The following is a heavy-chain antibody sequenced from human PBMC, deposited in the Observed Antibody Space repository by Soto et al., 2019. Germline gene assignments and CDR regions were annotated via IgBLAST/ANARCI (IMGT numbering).Heavy chain of an antibody. J-gene: IGHJ4*02. D-gene: IGHD4-17*01. V-gene: IGHV1-8*01. CDR1: GYTLTSHD. Sequence: QVQLVQSGAEVKKSGASVKVSCKASGYTLTSHDINWVRQATGQGLEWMGWMNPNSGNTGYAQKFQGRVTMTRNTSISSAYMELSSLRSADTAVYYCARWDYGDYARFDYWGQGTLVTVSS. CDR3: ARWDYGDYARFDY. CDR2: MNPNSGNT.